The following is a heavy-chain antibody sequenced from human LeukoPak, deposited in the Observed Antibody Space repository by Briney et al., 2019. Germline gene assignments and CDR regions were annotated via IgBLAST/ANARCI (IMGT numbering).Heavy chain of an antibody. CDR1: GFTVSSSY. J-gene: IGHJ4*02. V-gene: IGHV3-66*02. CDR2: MYIGGNT. Sequence: GGSLRLSCAASGFTVSSSYMAWVRQAPGKGLEWASIMYIGGNTFHAGSVKGRFTISRDNSKNTLYLKMNSLTAEDTAVYYCARGYCFDGKCPFAFDYWGQGTLVTVSS. CDR3: ARGYCFDGKCPFAFDY. D-gene: IGHD2-15*01.